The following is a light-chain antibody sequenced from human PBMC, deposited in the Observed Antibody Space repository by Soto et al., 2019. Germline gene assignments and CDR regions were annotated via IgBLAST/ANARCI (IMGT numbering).Light chain of an antibody. Sequence: QSVLSQAPSASGTPGQRVTISCSGSSSNIGSNYVYWYQQLPETAPKLLIYRTHQRPSGVPVRFSASKSDTSASLAISGLRSEDEAAYYCATWDDSLRGPVLFGGGNKLTVL. V-gene: IGLV1-47*01. CDR3: ATWDDSLRGPVL. CDR2: RTH. CDR1: SSNIGSNY. J-gene: IGLJ2*01.